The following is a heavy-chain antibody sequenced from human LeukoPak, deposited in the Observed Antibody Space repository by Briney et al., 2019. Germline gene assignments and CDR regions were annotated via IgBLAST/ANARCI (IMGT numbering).Heavy chain of an antibody. V-gene: IGHV3-23*01. CDR1: GFTFSSYS. CDR3: AKGPHWQWLFAWFDP. CDR2: ISGSGGST. J-gene: IGHJ5*02. Sequence: GGSLRLSCAVSGFTFSSYSMSWVRQAPGKGLEWVSAISGSGGSTYYADSVKGRFTTSRDNSKNTLYLQMNSLRAEDTAVYYCAKGPHWQWLFAWFDPWGQGTLVTVSS. D-gene: IGHD6-19*01.